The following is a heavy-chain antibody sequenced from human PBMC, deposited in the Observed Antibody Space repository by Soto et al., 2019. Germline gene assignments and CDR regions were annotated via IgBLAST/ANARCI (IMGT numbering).Heavy chain of an antibody. CDR2: ISGSGGST. CDR3: AKVPTYCSSTSCYEVGAFDY. V-gene: IGHV3-23*01. CDR1: GFTFSSYA. Sequence: GGSLRLSCAASGFTFSSYAMSWVRQAPGKGLEWVSAISGSGGSTYYADSVKGRFTISRDNSKNTLYLQMNSLRAEDTAVYYSAKVPTYCSSTSCYEVGAFDYWGQGTPVTVSS. J-gene: IGHJ4*02. D-gene: IGHD2-2*01.